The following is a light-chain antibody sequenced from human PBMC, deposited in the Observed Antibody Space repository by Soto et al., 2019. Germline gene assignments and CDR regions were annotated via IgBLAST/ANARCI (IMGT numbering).Light chain of an antibody. J-gene: IGKJ1*01. CDR3: QQYYSTPS. CDR2: WAS. V-gene: IGKV4-1*01. CDR1: QSVLYSSNNKNY. Sequence: DIVMTQSPDCLAVSLGERATINCKSSQSVLYSSNNKNYLAWYQQKPGQPPKLLIYWASTRESGVPDRFSGSGSGTDFTLTISSLQAEDVAVYYCQQYYSTPSFGQGTKVDIK.